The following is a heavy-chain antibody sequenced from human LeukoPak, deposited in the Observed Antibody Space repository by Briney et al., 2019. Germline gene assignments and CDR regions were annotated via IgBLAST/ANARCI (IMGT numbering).Heavy chain of an antibody. J-gene: IGHJ4*02. D-gene: IGHD5-18*01. Sequence: PSETLSLTCTVSGGSISSSRNNYWGWIRQPPGKGLEWIGSIYYSGSAYYNPALKSRVSISVDTSKNQFSLKVTSVTAADTAVYYCARPDTPMVTSDYWGQGTLVTVSS. CDR3: ARPDTPMVTSDY. V-gene: IGHV4-39*01. CDR2: IYYSGSA. CDR1: GGSISSSRNNY.